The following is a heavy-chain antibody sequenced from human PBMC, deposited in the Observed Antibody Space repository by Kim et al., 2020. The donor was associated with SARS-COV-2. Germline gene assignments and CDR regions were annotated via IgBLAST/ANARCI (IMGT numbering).Heavy chain of an antibody. CDR2: IRSKPYGGPT. D-gene: IGHD5-18*01. J-gene: IGHJ6*02. CDR3: TRKTDTYMAFYYYGMDA. CDR1: GFVFYNYA. Sequence: GGSLSLSCTASGFVFYNYAFSWFRQAPGKGLEWVSFIRSKPYGGPTHYAASVEGRFTISRDDSKSIAYLQMDSLKTEDTAVYFCTRKTDTYMAFYYYGMDAWGQGTTVTVSS. V-gene: IGHV3-49*03.